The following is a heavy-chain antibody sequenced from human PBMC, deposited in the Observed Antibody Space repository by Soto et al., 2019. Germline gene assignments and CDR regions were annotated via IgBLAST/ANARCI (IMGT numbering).Heavy chain of an antibody. Sequence: GGSLRLSCAASGFTFSSYGMHWVRQAPGKGLEWVAVIWYDGSNKYYADSVKGRFTISRDNSKNTLYLQMNSLRAEDTAVYYCARNYDFWSGPSLGGVPPDYWGQGTLVTVSS. CDR2: IWYDGSNK. J-gene: IGHJ4*02. D-gene: IGHD3-3*01. CDR3: ARNYDFWSGPSLGGVPPDY. CDR1: GFTFSSYG. V-gene: IGHV3-33*01.